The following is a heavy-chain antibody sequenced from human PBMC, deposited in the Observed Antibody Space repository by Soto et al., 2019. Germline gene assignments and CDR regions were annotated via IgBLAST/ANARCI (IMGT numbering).Heavy chain of an antibody. Sequence: EVQLLDSGGGLVQPGGSLRLSCAASGFTFSNYAMSWVRQAPGKGLEWVSGVGGSGDSTYYADCVKGRFTISRDNSKDTLDLQMNTMRAEDTAVYYCAKSPLGYCSGGSCYPPHNLDYWGQGTLGTVSS. CDR3: AKSPLGYCSGGSCYPPHNLDY. J-gene: IGHJ4*02. V-gene: IGHV3-23*01. CDR2: VGGSGDST. CDR1: GFTFSNYA. D-gene: IGHD2-15*01.